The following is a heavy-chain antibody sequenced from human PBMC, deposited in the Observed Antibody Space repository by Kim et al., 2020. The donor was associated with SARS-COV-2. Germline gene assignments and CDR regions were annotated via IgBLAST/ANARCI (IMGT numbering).Heavy chain of an antibody. CDR1: GGSISSGGYY. Sequence: SETLSLTCTVSGGSISSGGYYWSWIRQHPGKGLEWIGYIYYSGSTYYNPSLKSRVTISVDTSKNQFSLKLSSVTAADTAVYYCARGGLLPPSYWGQGTLVTVSS. D-gene: IGHD2-21*02. V-gene: IGHV4-31*03. J-gene: IGHJ4*02. CDR3: ARGGLLPPSY. CDR2: IYYSGST.